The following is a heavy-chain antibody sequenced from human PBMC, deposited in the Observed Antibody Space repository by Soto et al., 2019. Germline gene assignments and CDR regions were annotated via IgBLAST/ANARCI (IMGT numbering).Heavy chain of an antibody. J-gene: IGHJ3*02. CDR1: GYPVTAYY. D-gene: IGHD3-3*01. Sequence: QLHLVQSGAVVKKPGASVTVSCSASGYPVTAYYMHWVRQAPVRGFEWMGGINPATGAAKYTQTSEGRVSMTRDTSTNTVFMELRGLTSEDTGVYYWASGGGVGVAVSAAFDMWGQGTLVSVSS. CDR2: INPATGAA. CDR3: ASGGGVGVAVSAAFDM. V-gene: IGHV1-2*02.